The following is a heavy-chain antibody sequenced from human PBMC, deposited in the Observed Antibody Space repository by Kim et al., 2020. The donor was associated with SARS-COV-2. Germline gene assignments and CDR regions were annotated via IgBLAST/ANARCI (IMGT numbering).Heavy chain of an antibody. D-gene: IGHD6-19*01. V-gene: IGHV3-33*01. J-gene: IGHJ4*02. CDR2: IWYDGSNK. CDR1: GFTFSSYG. Sequence: GGSLRLSCAASGFTFSSYGMHWVRQAPGKGLEWVAVIWYDGSNKYYADSVKGRFTISRDNSKNTLYLQMNSLRAEDTAVYYCARDPIAVAGTANDYWGQGTLVTVSS. CDR3: ARDPIAVAGTANDY.